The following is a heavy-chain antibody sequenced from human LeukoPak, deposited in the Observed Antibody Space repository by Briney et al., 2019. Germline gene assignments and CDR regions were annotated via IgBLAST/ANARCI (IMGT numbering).Heavy chain of an antibody. CDR1: GGSISSYY. V-gene: IGHV4-4*07. J-gene: IGHJ3*02. Sequence: SETLSLTCTVSGGSISSYYWSWIRQPAGKGLEWIGRIYTSGSTNYNPSLKSRVTMSVDTSKNQFSLKLSSVTAADTAVYYCACYDILTGVGAFDIWGQGTMVTVSS. CDR2: IYTSGST. CDR3: ACYDILTGVGAFDI. D-gene: IGHD3-9*01.